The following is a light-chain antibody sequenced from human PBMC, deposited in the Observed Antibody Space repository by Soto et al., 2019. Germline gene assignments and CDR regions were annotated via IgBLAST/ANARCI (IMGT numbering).Light chain of an antibody. CDR2: AAS. Sequence: DIQMTQSPSSVSASVGDRVTITCRASQSISSWLVWYQQKPGKAPELLIYAASRLQSGVPSRFSGSGSGTDFTLTISSLQPEDFATYYCQQANSFPFTFGPGTKVDIK. V-gene: IGKV1-12*01. CDR3: QQANSFPFT. J-gene: IGKJ3*01. CDR1: QSISSW.